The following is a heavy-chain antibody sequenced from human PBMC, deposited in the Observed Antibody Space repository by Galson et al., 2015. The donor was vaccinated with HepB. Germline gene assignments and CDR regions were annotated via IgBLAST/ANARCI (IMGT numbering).Heavy chain of an antibody. CDR1: GGSISSGGYY. CDR2: IYYSGST. CDR3: ARIENSSGWYPLQNYYYGMDV. Sequence: TLSLTCTVSGGSISSGGYYWSWIRQHPGKGLEWIGYIYYSGSTYYNPSLKSRVTISVDTSKSQFSLKLSSVTAADTAVYYCARIENSSGWYPLQNYYYGMDVWGQGTTVTVSS. J-gene: IGHJ6*02. D-gene: IGHD6-19*01. V-gene: IGHV4-31*03.